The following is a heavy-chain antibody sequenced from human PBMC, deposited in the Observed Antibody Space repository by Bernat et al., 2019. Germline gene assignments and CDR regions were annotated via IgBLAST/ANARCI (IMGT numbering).Heavy chain of an antibody. CDR1: GFTFSSYA. CDR2: ISYDGSNK. V-gene: IGHV3-30-3*01. J-gene: IGHJ4*02. Sequence: QVQLVESGGGVVQPGRSLRLSCAASGFTFSSYAMHWVHQAPGKGLEWVAVISYDGSNKYYADSVKGRFTISRDNSKNTLYLQMNSLRSDDTAVYYCARLIIEYSSSGAKQLHIDYWGQGTLVTVSS. D-gene: IGHD6-6*01. CDR3: ARLIIEYSSSGAKQLHIDY.